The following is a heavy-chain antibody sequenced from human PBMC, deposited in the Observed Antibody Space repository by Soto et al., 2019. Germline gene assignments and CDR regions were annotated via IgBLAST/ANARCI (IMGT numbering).Heavy chain of an antibody. CDR1: GGSISSSNYY. J-gene: IGHJ4*02. CDR3: ARLPGYYYVSGRSGPEHYFDY. CDR2: IYYSGST. Sequence: KQSQTLSLTCTVSGGSISSSNYYWGWTRQPPGKGLEWIGSIYYSGSTYYNPSLKSRVSISVDTSKSQFSLKLTSVTAADTAVYYCARLPGYYYVSGRSGPEHYFDYWGQGTLVTVSS. V-gene: IGHV4-39*01. D-gene: IGHD3-10*01.